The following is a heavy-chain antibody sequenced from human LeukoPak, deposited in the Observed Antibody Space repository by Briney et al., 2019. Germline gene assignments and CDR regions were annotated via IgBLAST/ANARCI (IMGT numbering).Heavy chain of an antibody. D-gene: IGHD4-23*01. CDR2: IIPTFGTA. J-gene: IGHJ4*02. CDR3: ARDLATVVTPLYY. CDR1: GGTFSSYA. V-gene: IGHV1-69*01. Sequence: GSSVKVSCKASGGTFSSYAISWVRQAPGQGLEWMGGIIPTFGTANYAQKFQGRVTITADESTSTAYMELSSLRSEDTAVYYCARDLATVVTPLYYWGQGTLVTVSS.